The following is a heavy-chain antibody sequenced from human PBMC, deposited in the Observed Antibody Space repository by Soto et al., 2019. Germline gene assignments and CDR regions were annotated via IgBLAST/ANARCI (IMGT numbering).Heavy chain of an antibody. CDR2: INPNSGGT. CDR1: GYTFTGYY. CDR3: ARGRPPSEATVTHRYYYYGMDV. Sequence: GASVKVSCKASGYTFTGYYMHWVRQAPGQGLEWMGWINPNSGGTNYAQKFQGWVTMTRDTSISTAYMELSRLRSDDTAVYYCARGRPPSEATVTHRYYYYGMDVWGQGTTVTVSS. V-gene: IGHV1-2*04. D-gene: IGHD4-4*01. J-gene: IGHJ6*02.